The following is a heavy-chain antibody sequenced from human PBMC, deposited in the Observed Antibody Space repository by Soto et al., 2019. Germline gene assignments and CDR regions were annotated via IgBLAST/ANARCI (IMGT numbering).Heavy chain of an antibody. D-gene: IGHD2-2*01. CDR2: IYHSGST. J-gene: IGHJ3*02. Sequence: QLQLQESGSGLVKPSQTLSLTCAVSGGSISSGGYSWSWIRQPPGKGLEWIGYIYHSGSTYYNPSLKSRVTISVDTSKNQFSLKLSSVTAADTAVYYCARGEPLIVVVPAAIGAFDIWGQGTMVTVSS. V-gene: IGHV4-30-2*01. CDR3: ARGEPLIVVVPAAIGAFDI. CDR1: GGSISSGGYS.